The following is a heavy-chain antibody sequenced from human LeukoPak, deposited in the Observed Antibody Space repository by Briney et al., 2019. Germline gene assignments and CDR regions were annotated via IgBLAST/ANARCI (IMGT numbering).Heavy chain of an antibody. CDR3: ARERRGSSPLRDY. CDR2: IYYSGST. CDR1: GGSISSGDYY. Sequence: SETLSLTCTVSGGSISSGDYYWSWIRQPPGKGLEWIGYIYYSGSTYYNPSLKSRVTISVDTSKNQFSLKLSSGTAADTAVYYCARERRGSSPLRDYWGQGTLVTVSS. D-gene: IGHD1-26*01. J-gene: IGHJ4*02. V-gene: IGHV4-30-4*08.